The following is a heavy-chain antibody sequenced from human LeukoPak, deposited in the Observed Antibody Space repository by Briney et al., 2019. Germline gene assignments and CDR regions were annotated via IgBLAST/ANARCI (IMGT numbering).Heavy chain of an antibody. CDR2: ISSSSSAI. D-gene: IGHD1-1*01. V-gene: IGHV3-48*02. CDR1: GFTFTTFS. Sequence: QPGGSLRLSCVASGFTFTTFSMNWVRQAPGKGLEWVSYISSSSSAIYYADSVKGRFTISRDNAKNSLYLQMNSLRDEDTAVYYCARAYTTGTTDNSYWGQGTLVTVSS. J-gene: IGHJ4*02. CDR3: ARAYTTGTTDNSY.